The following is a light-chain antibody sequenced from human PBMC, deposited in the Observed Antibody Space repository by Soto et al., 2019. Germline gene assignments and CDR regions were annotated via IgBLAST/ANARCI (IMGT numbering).Light chain of an antibody. CDR2: RNN. Sequence: QSALIQPASLSGSPGQSITISCAGTNTDIGTYDSVAWYQHNPGKAPKLLIYRNNQRPSGVPDRFSASKSGTSASLAISGLRSEDDADYYCAAWDDSLVVFGGGTQLTVL. J-gene: IGLJ2*01. CDR3: AAWDDSLVV. V-gene: IGLV1-47*01. CDR1: NTDIGTYDS.